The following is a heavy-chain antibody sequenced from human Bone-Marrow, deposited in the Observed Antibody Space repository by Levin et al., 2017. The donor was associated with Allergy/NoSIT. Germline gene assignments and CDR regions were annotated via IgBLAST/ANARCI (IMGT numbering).Heavy chain of an antibody. CDR3: AKEKTTYRSPNAFDI. CDR2: ITATDNRT. Sequence: GGSLRLSCVASGFTFSSYAMSWVRQAPGKGLQWVSGITATDNRTYYAESVKGRFTISRDNSQNTLYLEMNSLRAEDTAIYFCAKEKTTYRSPNAFDIWGQGTLATVSS. V-gene: IGHV3-23*01. J-gene: IGHJ3*02. CDR1: GFTFSSYA. D-gene: IGHD4-11*01.